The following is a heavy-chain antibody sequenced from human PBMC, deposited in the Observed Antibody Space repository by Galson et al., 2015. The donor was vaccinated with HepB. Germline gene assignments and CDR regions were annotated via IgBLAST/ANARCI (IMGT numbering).Heavy chain of an antibody. D-gene: IGHD2-15*01. CDR1: GFTFSSYS. CDR3: ARDFTPFNRWYLNWFDP. CDR2: ISSSSSTI. Sequence: SLRLSCAASGFTFSSYSMNWVRQAPGKGLEWVSYISSSSSTIYYADSVKGRFTISRDNAKNSLYLQMNSLRDEDTAVYYCARDFTPFNRWYLNWFDPWGQGTLVTASS. V-gene: IGHV3-48*02. J-gene: IGHJ5*02.